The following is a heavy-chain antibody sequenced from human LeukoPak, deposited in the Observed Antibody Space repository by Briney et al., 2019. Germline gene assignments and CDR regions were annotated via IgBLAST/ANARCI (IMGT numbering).Heavy chain of an antibody. CDR1: GGTFSSYA. CDR2: IIPILGIA. CDR3: AREQPNLWTDAFDI. V-gene: IGHV1-69*04. J-gene: IGHJ3*02. D-gene: IGHD3/OR15-3a*01. Sequence: SVKVSCKASGGTFSSYAISWVRQAPGQGLEWMGRIIPILGIANYAQKFQGRVTITADKSTSTAYMELSSLRSEDTAVYYCAREQPNLWTDAFDIWGQGTMVTVSS.